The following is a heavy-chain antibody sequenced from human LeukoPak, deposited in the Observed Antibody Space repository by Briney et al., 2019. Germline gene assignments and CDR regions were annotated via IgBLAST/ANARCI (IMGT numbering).Heavy chain of an antibody. CDR2: ISGSSSYI. Sequence: PGGSLRLSCAASGFTFSSYSMNWVRQAPGKGLEWVSSISGSSSYINYADSVKGRFTISRDNAQNSLFLQLNSLRAEDTAVYYCARDPYSSGWYKDAFDIWGQGTMVTVSS. CDR1: GFTFSSYS. CDR3: ARDPYSSGWYKDAFDI. V-gene: IGHV3-21*01. D-gene: IGHD6-19*01. J-gene: IGHJ3*02.